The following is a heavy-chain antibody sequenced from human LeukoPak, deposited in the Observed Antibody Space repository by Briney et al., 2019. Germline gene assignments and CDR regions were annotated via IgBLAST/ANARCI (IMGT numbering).Heavy chain of an antibody. CDR2: VKSKAGGGTT. J-gene: IGHJ4*02. CDR1: GFAFSHSW. D-gene: IGHD2-2*01. V-gene: IGHV3-15*01. CDR3: AAHTPAPLAQIDY. Sequence: GGSLRLSCAASGFAFSHSWMSWVRQAPGKGLEWVGRVKSKAGGGTTAYAATVKGSFSISSADSTNTLHLQMQSLKTEDTDVYYCAAHTPAPLAQIDYWGQGALVTVSS.